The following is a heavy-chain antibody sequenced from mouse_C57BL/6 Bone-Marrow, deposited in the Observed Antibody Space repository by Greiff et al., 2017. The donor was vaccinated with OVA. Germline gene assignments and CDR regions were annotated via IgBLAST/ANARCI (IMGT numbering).Heavy chain of an antibody. CDR3: AREGDSSGYPLYYFDY. J-gene: IGHJ2*01. CDR1: GYTFTSYW. D-gene: IGHD3-2*02. CDR2: IDPSDSYT. Sequence: QVQLQQPGAELVRPGTSVKLSCKASGYTFTSYWMHWVKQRPGQGLEWIGVIDPSDSYTNYNQKFKGKATLTVDTSSSTAYMQLSSLTSEDSAVYYCAREGDSSGYPLYYFDYWGQGTTLTVSS. V-gene: IGHV1-59*01.